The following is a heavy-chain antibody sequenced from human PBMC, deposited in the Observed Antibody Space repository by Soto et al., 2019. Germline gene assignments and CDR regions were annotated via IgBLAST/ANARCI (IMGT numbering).Heavy chain of an antibody. D-gene: IGHD1-26*01. J-gene: IGHJ3*01. CDR3: ARGDRGAFDL. CDR2: IYSDGTST. CDR1: GFTFDYYW. V-gene: IGHV3-74*01. Sequence: EVQLVESGGGLVQPGESLRLSCAASGFTFDYYWMHWVRQAPGKGLVWVSRIYSDGTSTTYADSVKGRFTISRDNAKYTVSLQMNSLRADDTAVYYCARGDRGAFDLWGQGTVVTVSS.